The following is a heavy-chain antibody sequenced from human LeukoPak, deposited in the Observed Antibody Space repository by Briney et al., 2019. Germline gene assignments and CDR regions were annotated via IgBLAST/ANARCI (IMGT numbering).Heavy chain of an antibody. CDR2: IKEVGSEK. D-gene: IGHD2-8*02. V-gene: IGHV3-7*01. CDR1: GCTFSSYW. CDR3: ARDSANVLGAKSIFDY. Sequence: GGSLRLSCAASGCTFSSYWMTWVRQAPGQGLGWVGNIKEVGSEKYYVDSVKGRLTISRDNAKNSLYLQMNSLRAQDTAVYYCARDSANVLGAKSIFDYWGQGALVTVSS. J-gene: IGHJ4*02.